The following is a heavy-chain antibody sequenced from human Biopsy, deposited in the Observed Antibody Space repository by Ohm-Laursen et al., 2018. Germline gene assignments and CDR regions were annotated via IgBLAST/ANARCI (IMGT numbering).Heavy chain of an antibody. CDR3: AADINVWNVNY. J-gene: IGHJ4*02. Sequence: SVKVSCKISGYSVTELSMHWVRQAPGQGLEWMGGFAPENGRIVYSQKFQGRVTMTEDTSTNTAYMEVWRLRSDDTAVYYCAADINVWNVNYWGQGTQVSVSS. CDR2: FAPENGRI. CDR1: GYSVTELS. V-gene: IGHV1-24*01. D-gene: IGHD1-1*01.